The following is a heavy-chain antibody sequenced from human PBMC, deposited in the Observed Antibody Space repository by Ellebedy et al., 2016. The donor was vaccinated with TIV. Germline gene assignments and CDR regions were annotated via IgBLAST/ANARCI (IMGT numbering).Heavy chain of an antibody. CDR2: IRSKGYGGTT. J-gene: IGHJ5*02. CDR1: GFIFVDYA. V-gene: IGHV3-49*03. Sequence: PGGSLRLSCTASGFIFVDYALSWFRQAPGKGLEWLGVIRSKGYGGTTHYAASLQGRFIVAREDSKNSLYLQMNSLITGDTAVYFCARASGVSWSPHYDLWGQGTLVTVSS. D-gene: IGHD6-13*01. CDR3: ARASGVSWSPHYDL.